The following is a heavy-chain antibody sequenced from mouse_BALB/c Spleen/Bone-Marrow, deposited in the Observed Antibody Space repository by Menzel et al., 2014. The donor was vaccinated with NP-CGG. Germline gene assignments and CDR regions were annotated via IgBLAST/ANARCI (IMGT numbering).Heavy chain of an antibody. Sequence: EVMLVESGAELVTPGASVKLSCTASGFDIKDTYMHWVKQRPEQGLEWIGRIDPANGHTKYDPKFQGKATITADTSSNTAYLQLGSLTSEDTAVYYRARGGSSYGWYSDVWGAGTAGTVSS. CDR1: GFDIKDTY. CDR2: IDPANGHT. J-gene: IGHJ1*01. V-gene: IGHV14-3*02. CDR3: ARGGSSYGWYSDV. D-gene: IGHD1-1*01.